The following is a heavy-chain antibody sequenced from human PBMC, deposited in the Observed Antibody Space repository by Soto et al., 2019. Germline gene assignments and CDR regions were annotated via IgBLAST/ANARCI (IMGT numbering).Heavy chain of an antibody. CDR1: GASISSADSY. D-gene: IGHD6-13*01. CDR2: IYYGGST. J-gene: IGHJ4*02. V-gene: IGHV4-30-4*01. Sequence: SETLSLTCAVSGASISSADSYWSWIRQSPVKGLEWIGYIYYGGSTYYNPSLKSRVTISVDTTENHFSLRLNSVTAADTAVYYCARGQYSSTWYGDFDDWGQGTLVTVSS. CDR3: ARGQYSSTWYGDFDD.